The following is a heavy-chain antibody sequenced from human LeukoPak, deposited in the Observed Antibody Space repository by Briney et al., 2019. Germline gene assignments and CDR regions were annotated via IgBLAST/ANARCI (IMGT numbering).Heavy chain of an antibody. CDR2: INSDGSST. V-gene: IGHV3-74*03. Sequence: PGGSLRLSCAASGFTFSSYWRHWVRQAPGKGLVWVSRINSDGSSTAYADSVKGRFTISRDNAKNTLYLQMNSLRAEHTAVYYCTRSLSGYDYSPDYWGQGTLVTVSS. CDR3: TRSLSGYDYSPDY. CDR1: GFTFSSYW. J-gene: IGHJ4*02. D-gene: IGHD6-25*01.